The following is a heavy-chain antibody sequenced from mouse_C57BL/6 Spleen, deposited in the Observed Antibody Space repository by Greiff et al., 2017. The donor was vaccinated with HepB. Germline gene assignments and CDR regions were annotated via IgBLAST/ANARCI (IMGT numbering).Heavy chain of an antibody. J-gene: IGHJ4*01. CDR2: IYPGDGDT. V-gene: IGHV1-80*01. CDR3: ARWIYYGNLLYAMDY. CDR1: GYAFSSYW. D-gene: IGHD2-1*01. Sequence: VQLQQSGAELVKPGASVKISCKASGYAFSSYWMNWVKQRPGKGLEWIGQIYPGDGDTNYNGKFKGKATLTADKSSSTAYMQLSSLTSEDSAVYFCARWIYYGNLLYAMDYWGQGTSVTVSS.